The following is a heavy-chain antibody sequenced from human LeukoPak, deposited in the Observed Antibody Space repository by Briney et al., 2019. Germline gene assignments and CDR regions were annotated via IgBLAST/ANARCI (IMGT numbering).Heavy chain of an antibody. CDR3: AKHLTATNTYIFFGLDV. CDR1: GYSFKDYG. Sequence: GESLRLSCAATGYSFKDYGMHWVRQPPGRGLEWVSAINWNGGGTDYADSVKGRFTIFRDNAKNSLYLQLSSLRPEDTALYYCAKHLTATNTYIFFGLDVWGQGTSVTVSS. CDR2: INWNGGGT. V-gene: IGHV3-9*01. J-gene: IGHJ6*02. D-gene: IGHD1-26*01.